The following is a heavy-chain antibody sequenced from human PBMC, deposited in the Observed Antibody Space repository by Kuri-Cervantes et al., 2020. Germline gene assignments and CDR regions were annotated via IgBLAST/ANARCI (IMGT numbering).Heavy chain of an antibody. CDR1: GYSFTSYW. J-gene: IGHJ5*02. D-gene: IGHD3-22*01. CDR3: ARRAYYDSSGYKDWFDP. V-gene: IGHV5-51*01. CDR2: IYPGDSDT. Sequence: GGSLRLSCKGSGYSFTSYWIGWVRQMPGKGLEWMGIIYPGDSDTRYSPSFQGQVTISADKSISTAYLQWSSLKASDTAMYYRARRAYYDSSGYKDWFDPWGQGTLVTVSS.